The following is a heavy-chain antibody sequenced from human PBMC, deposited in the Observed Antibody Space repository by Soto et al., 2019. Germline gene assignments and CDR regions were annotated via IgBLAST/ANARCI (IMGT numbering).Heavy chain of an antibody. CDR1: GFTVSSNY. CDR2: IYSGGST. Sequence: EVQLVESGGGLVQPGGSLRLSCAASGFTVSSNYLSWVRQAPGKGLEWVSVIYSGGSTYYADSVKGRFTISRDNSKNTLYLQMNSLRAEDTAVYYCWTDNYGDFGGYWGQGTLVTVSS. CDR3: WTDNYGDFGGY. V-gene: IGHV3-66*01. J-gene: IGHJ4*02. D-gene: IGHD4-17*01.